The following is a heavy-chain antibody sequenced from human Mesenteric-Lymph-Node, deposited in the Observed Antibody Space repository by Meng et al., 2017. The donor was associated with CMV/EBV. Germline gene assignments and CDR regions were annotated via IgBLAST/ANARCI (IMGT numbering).Heavy chain of an antibody. CDR2: FISMLGIP. CDR3: ARDPGYSGYDWNYFYYGMDV. J-gene: IGHJ6*02. V-gene: IGHV1-69*04. D-gene: IGHD5-12*01. Sequence: SVKVSCKPSGYTFTAYYMHWVRQAPGQGLEWMGRFISMLGIPNYAQKFQGRVTITADKSTSTAYMELSSLKSEDSAVYYCARDPGYSGYDWNYFYYGMDVWGQGTTVTVSS. CDR1: GYTFTAYY.